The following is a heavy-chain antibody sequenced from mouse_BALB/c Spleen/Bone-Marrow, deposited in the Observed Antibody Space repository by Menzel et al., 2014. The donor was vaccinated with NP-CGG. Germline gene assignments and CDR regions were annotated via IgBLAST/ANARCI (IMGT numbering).Heavy chain of an antibody. V-gene: IGHV1S81*02. D-gene: IGHD2-2*01. CDR3: ARINGFDY. J-gene: IGHJ2*01. CDR1: GYTFTSYW. Sequence: VQRVESGAELVKPGASVKLSCKASGYTFTSYWMHWVKQRPGQGLEWIGEIDPGTGRTDYNKKFKSRATLTVDKSSSTAYMHLSSLTSEDSAVYYCARINGFDYWGQGTTLTVSS. CDR2: IDPGTGRT.